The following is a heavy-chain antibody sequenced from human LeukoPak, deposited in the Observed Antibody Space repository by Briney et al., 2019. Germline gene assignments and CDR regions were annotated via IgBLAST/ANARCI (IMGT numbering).Heavy chain of an antibody. CDR1: GYTFTSYY. V-gene: IGHV1-46*01. CDR2: INPSGGST. D-gene: IGHD2-2*01. CDR3: AREYIVVVPAAIRWFDP. J-gene: IGHJ5*02. Sequence: ASVKVSCKASGYTFTSYYMHWVRQAPGQGLEWMGIINPSGGSTSYAQKFQGRVTMTRDTSTSTVYMELSSLRSEDTAVYYCAREYIVVVPAAIRWFDPWGQGTLVIVSS.